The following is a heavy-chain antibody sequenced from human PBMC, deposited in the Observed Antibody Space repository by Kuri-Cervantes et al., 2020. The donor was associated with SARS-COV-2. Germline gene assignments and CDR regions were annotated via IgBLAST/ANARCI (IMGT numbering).Heavy chain of an antibody. J-gene: IGHJ4*02. Sequence: GESLKISCAASGFTFSSYGMHWVRQRPGKGLEWVSLISWDGGSTYYADSVKGRFTISRDNSKDSLFLQMNSLRSEGTAFYYCSSGGSQREWYYWGQGTLVTVSS. CDR1: GFTFSSYG. CDR3: SSGGSQREWYY. D-gene: IGHD3-16*01. CDR2: ISWDGGST. V-gene: IGHV3-43*01.